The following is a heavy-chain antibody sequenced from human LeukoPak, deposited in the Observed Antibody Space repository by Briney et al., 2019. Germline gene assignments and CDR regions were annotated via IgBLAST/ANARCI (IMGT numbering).Heavy chain of an antibody. CDR2: IHYSGST. D-gene: IGHD2-2*02. V-gene: IGHV4-31*03. Sequence: SQTLSLTCSVSGGSVSSGGYCWSWLRQDPGKGLEWIGYIHYSGSTYYKPSLRSRVTISVDTSENTVSLQLTSVTAADTAVYYCAREGGISRGYCSSTSCYSPLDYWGQGTLVTVSS. CDR3: AREGGISRGYCSSTSCYSPLDY. J-gene: IGHJ4*02. CDR1: GGSVSSGGYC.